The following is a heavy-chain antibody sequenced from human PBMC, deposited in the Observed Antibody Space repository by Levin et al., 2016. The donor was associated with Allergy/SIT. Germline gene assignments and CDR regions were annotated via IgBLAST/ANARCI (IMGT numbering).Heavy chain of an antibody. D-gene: IGHD3-22*01. CDR2: ISSSSSYT. V-gene: IGHV3-11*06. Sequence: WIRQPPGKGLEWVSYISSSSSYTNYADSVKGRFTISRDNAKNSLYLQMNSLRAEDTAVYYCARPSSGYYSPFDYWGQGTLVTVSS. CDR3: ARPSSGYYSPFDY. J-gene: IGHJ4*02.